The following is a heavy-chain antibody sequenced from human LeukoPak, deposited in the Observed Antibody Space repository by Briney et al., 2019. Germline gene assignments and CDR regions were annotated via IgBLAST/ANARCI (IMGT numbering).Heavy chain of an antibody. J-gene: IGHJ4*02. CDR3: ASSYCSGGHCYPQQTVYYFDF. D-gene: IGHD2-15*01. CDR1: GYTFTTYA. V-gene: IGHV7-4-1*02. Sequence: GASVKVSCKASGYTFTTYAMNWVRQAPGQGLEWMGWINTNTGNPTYAQDFTGRFVFSLDTSVSTAYLQISSLTAEDTTGYYCASSYCSGGHCYPQQTVYYFDFWGQGTLVTVSS. CDR2: INTNTGNP.